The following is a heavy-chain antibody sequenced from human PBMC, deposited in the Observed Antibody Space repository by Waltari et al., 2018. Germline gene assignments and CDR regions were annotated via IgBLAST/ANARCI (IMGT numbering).Heavy chain of an antibody. CDR1: GGSISSYY. Sequence: QVQLQESGPGLVKPSETLSLTCTVSGGSISSYYWSWIRQPPGKGLEWIGYIYYSGSTNYNPSLKSRVTISVDTSKNQFSLKLSSVTAADTAVYYCATGGSSGWYFPEHWGQGTLVTVSS. J-gene: IGHJ1*01. CDR2: IYYSGST. CDR3: ATGGSSGWYFPEH. V-gene: IGHV4-59*01. D-gene: IGHD6-19*01.